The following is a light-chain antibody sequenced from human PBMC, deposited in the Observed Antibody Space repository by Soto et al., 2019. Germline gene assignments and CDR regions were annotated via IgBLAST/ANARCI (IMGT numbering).Light chain of an antibody. J-gene: IGLJ2*01. CDR2: ENS. CDR1: SSNIGSDY. CDR3: GAWDSSLTGGV. Sequence: QSVLTQPPSVSAAPGQKVTISCSGSSSNIGSDYVSWYQQLPGTASKLLIYENSERPSGIPDRFSGSKSGTSATLGITGLQTGDEADYYCGAWDSSLTGGVFGGGTKVTVL. V-gene: IGLV1-51*02.